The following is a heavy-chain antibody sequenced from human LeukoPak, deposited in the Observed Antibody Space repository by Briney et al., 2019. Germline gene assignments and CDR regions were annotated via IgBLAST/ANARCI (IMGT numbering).Heavy chain of an antibody. CDR2: ISSSSSYI. D-gene: IGHD5-18*01. V-gene: IGHV3-21*01. CDR1: GFTFSDYS. J-gene: IGHJ4*02. CDR3: ARERGGYSYVFDY. Sequence: GGSLRLSCAASGFTFSDYSMNWVRQAPGKGLEWVSSISSSSSYIYYADSVKGRFTISRDNAKNSLYLQMNSLRAEDTAVYYCARERGGYSYVFDYWGQGTLVTVSS.